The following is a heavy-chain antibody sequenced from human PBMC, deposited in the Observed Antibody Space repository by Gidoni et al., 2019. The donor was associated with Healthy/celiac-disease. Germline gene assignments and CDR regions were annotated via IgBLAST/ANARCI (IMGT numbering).Heavy chain of an antibody. D-gene: IGHD3-16*02. V-gene: IGHV3-13*01. J-gene: IGHJ4*02. Sequence: EVQLVESGGGLVQPGGSLRLSCAASGFTFSSSDMHWVRQATGKGLEWVSAIGTAGDTYYPGSVKGRFTISRENAKNSLYLQMNSLRAGDTAVYYCARGIQHAFGGVIARGYYFDYWGQGTLVTVSS. CDR3: ARGIQHAFGGVIARGYYFDY. CDR1: GFTFSSSD. CDR2: IGTAGDT.